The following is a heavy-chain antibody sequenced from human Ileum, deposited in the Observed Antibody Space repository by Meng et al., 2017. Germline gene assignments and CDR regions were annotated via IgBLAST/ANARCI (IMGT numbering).Heavy chain of an antibody. CDR3: ATYGSGFTPPLDP. CDR1: GGSISNGKW. Sequence: QVQLQESGPGLVKPSGTLSLTCDVSGGSISNGKWWSWVRQPPGKGLEWIGEISQSGTTNYYPSLNSRVSISLDKANNHLSLTLTSVTAADTAVYYCATYGSGFTPPLDPWGQGILVTVSS. CDR2: ISQSGTT. D-gene: IGHD3-10*01. V-gene: IGHV4-4*02. J-gene: IGHJ5*02.